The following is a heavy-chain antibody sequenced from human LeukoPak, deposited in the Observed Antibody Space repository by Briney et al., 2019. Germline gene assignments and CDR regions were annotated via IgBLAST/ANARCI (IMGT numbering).Heavy chain of an antibody. CDR2: FYSGGST. D-gene: IGHD5-12*01. V-gene: IGHV4-4*07. Sequence: KPSETLSLTCTVSGGSISSYYWSWIRQPAGKGLEWIGRFYSGGSTDYNPSLKRRVTMSVDTSKNQFSLKLSSVTAADTAVYYCARVYSGYDLPGSLANYYFDYWGQGTLATVSS. CDR3: ARVYSGYDLPGSLANYYFDY. J-gene: IGHJ4*02. CDR1: GGSISSYY.